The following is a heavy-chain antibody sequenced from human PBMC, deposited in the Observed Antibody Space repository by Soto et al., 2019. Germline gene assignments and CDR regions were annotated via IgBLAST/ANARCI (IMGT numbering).Heavy chain of an antibody. V-gene: IGHV3-23*01. CDR3: AKDATVETTDYFDS. CDR2: ISGSGGST. Sequence: GGSMRLSCAPSGFSLVSYAMSWVRQAQGKGLEWVSTISGSGGSTYYPDSVNGRFSTSRDNSKNTLHLQMNSLRAENTAIYYCAKDATVETTDYFDSWGQGILVTVSS. CDR1: GFSLVSYA. D-gene: IGHD4-4*01. J-gene: IGHJ4*02.